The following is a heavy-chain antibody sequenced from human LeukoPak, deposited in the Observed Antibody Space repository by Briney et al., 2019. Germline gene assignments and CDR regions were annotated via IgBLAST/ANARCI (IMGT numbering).Heavy chain of an antibody. J-gene: IGHJ4*02. D-gene: IGHD3-22*01. V-gene: IGHV3-23*01. CDR1: GFTFSSYA. CDR3: ARLPNYYDSSGYYEDHDY. CDR2: ISGSGDST. Sequence: PGGSLRLSCAASGFTFSSYAMSWVRQAPGRGLEWVSGISGSGDSTNYADSVKGRFTSSRDNSKNTLYLQMNSLRAEDTAVYYCARLPNYYDSSGYYEDHDYWGQGTLVTVSS.